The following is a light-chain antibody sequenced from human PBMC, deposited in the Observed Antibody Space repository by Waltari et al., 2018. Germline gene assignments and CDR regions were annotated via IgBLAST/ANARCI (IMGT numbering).Light chain of an antibody. CDR2: DVN. V-gene: IGLV2-11*01. Sequence: QSALTQPRSVSGSPGQSVTISCTGSSSDVGLYDYVSWYQHHPGKAPKPIIYDVNKRPSGVPSRCSGSQSGNTASLTISGLQAEDEADYYCWSFAGRYTWVFGGGTKLSVL. CDR3: WSFAGRYTWV. CDR1: SSDVGLYDY. J-gene: IGLJ3*02.